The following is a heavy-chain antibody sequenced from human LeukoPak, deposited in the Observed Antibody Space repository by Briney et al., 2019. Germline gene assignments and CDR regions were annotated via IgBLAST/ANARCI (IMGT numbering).Heavy chain of an antibody. CDR2: INGDGSST. CDR3: ARGSTSGSPDYFDY. V-gene: IGHV3-74*01. Sequence: GGSLRLSCAASGFTLSSYWMHWVRQAPGKGRVGVSRINGDGSSTLYANSVEGRFTISRDNAKNTLYLQMHSLRADDTAVYYCARGSTSGSPDYFDYWGQGSVVTVSS. CDR1: GFTLSSYW. D-gene: IGHD2-2*01. J-gene: IGHJ4*02.